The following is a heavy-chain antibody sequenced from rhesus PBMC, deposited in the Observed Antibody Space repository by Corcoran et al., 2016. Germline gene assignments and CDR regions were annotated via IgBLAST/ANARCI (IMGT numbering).Heavy chain of an antibody. CDR1: GYTFYVYD. J-gene: IGHJ5-1*01. CDR2: VGHEAGEA. Sequence: EVQRAQSGAAVKNHGASGQNHRKASGYTFYVYDLHWVRLAPCQGLVWMGRVGHEAGEAIHAQMYQDRVTLTADTSTDTAYMELSSLRSVVTAVYYCATGLIPTGGWGRFDVWGAGVLVTVSS. V-gene: IGHV1-111*02. D-gene: IGHD6-37*01. CDR3: ATGLIPTGGWGRFDV.